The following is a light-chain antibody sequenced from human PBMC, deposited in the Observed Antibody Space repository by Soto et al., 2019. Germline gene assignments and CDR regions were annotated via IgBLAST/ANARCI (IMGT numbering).Light chain of an antibody. CDR1: QSVSSSF. J-gene: IGKJ2*02. V-gene: IGKV3-20*01. CDR2: GAS. CDR3: QKYGRSLCT. Sequence: EIVLTQSPGTLSLSPGERVTLSCRASQSVSSSFLAWYQQKPGQSPRLLIYGASSTATGIPDRFSGSGSETDFTLTITRLEPEDFAVYYCQKYGRSLCTVGQGTKLHIK.